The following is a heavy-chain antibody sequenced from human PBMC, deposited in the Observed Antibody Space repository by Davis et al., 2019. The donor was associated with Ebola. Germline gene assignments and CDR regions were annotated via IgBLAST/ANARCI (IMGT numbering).Heavy chain of an antibody. D-gene: IGHD3-10*01. Sequence: GESLKISCAASGFTFSDYYMSWIRQAPGKGLEWVSYISSSGSTIYYADSVKGRFTISRDNAKNSLYLQMNSLRAEDTAVYYCTCTRSSFDYWGQGTLVTVS. CDR1: GFTFSDYY. V-gene: IGHV3-11*01. CDR3: TCTRSSFDY. CDR2: ISSSGSTI. J-gene: IGHJ4*02.